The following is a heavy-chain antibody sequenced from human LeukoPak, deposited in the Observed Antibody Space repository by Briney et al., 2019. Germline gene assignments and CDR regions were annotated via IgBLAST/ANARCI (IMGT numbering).Heavy chain of an antibody. CDR2: INTDGSST. Sequence: GGSLRLSCAASGFTFSNYWMHWVRQAPGKGPVWVSIINTDGSSTYYADFVKGRFTISRDNAKDTLYLQMDSLRAEDTAVYYCVRNFKGLGDLGQGTLVTVSS. D-gene: IGHD3-3*01. J-gene: IGHJ4*01. CDR1: GFTFSNYW. CDR3: VRNFKGLGD. V-gene: IGHV3-74*01.